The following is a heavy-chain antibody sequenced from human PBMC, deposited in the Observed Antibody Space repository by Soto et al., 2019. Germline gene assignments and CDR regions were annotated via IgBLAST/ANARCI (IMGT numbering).Heavy chain of an antibody. V-gene: IGHV3-15*07. CDR3: TTVSYDYVWGNYRYTAKYYYYYGMDV. CDR1: GFTFSNAW. J-gene: IGHJ6*02. D-gene: IGHD3-16*02. CDR2: IKSKTDGGTT. Sequence: PGGSLRLSCAASGFTFSNAWMNWVRQAPGKGLEWVGRIKSKTDGGTTDYAAPVKGRFTISRDDSKNTLYLQMNSLKTEDTAVYYCTTVSYDYVWGNYRYTAKYYYYYGMDVWGQGTTVTVSS.